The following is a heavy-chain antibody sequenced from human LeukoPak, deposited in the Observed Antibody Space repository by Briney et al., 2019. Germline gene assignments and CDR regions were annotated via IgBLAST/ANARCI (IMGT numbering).Heavy chain of an antibody. D-gene: IGHD1-26*01. CDR3: ARVAVGRYDFDY. J-gene: IGHJ4*02. Sequence: GRSLRLSCAASGFTFSSYGMHWVRQAPGKGLEWVAVISYDGSNKYYADSVKGRFTISRDNSKNTLYLQMNSLRAEDTAVYYCARVAVGRYDFDYRGQGTLVTVSS. CDR2: ISYDGSNK. V-gene: IGHV3-30*03. CDR1: GFTFSSYG.